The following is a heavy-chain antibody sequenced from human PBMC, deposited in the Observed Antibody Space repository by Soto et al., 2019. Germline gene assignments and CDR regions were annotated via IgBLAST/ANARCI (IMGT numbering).Heavy chain of an antibody. D-gene: IGHD6-13*01. V-gene: IGHV4-59*08. CDR1: GGSISSYY. Sequence: SETLSLTCTVSGGSISSYYWSWIRQPPGKGLEWIGYIYYSGSTNYNPSLKSRVTISVGTSKNQFSLKLSSVTAADTAVYYCASIPRYSSSWYSKNYYYMDVWGKGTTVTVSS. J-gene: IGHJ6*03. CDR3: ASIPRYSSSWYSKNYYYMDV. CDR2: IYYSGST.